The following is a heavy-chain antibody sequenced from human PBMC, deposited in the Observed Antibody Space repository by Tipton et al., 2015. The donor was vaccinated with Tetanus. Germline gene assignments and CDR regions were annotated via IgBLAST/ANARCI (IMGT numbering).Heavy chain of an antibody. J-gene: IGHJ4*02. V-gene: IGHV4-59*01. CDR1: GGSMSSYY. CDR3: AGVTAQRTELYFDH. Sequence: TLSLTCTVSGGSMSSYYWSWIRQPPGKGLEWIAYIYYSGSTNYNPSLKSRVTISMDRSKNQISLQLTSVTAADTAVYFCAGVTAQRTELYFDHWGQGTLVTVSS. D-gene: IGHD6-13*01. CDR2: IYYSGST.